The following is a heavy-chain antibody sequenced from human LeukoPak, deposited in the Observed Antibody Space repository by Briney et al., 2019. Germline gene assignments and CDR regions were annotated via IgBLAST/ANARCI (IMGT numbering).Heavy chain of an antibody. D-gene: IGHD3-10*01. J-gene: IGHJ3*01. V-gene: IGHV3-15*07. Sequence: GRSLRLSCTVSGFTFSSFPMHWVRQAPGKGLEWVGRIKSKTDGETTDYAAPVKDRFTVSRDDSKDTLYLQMSSLKAEDTAVYYCTTNAGSYGIDVWGQGTMVTVSS. CDR1: GFTFSSFP. CDR3: TTNAGSYGIDV. CDR2: IKSKTDGETT.